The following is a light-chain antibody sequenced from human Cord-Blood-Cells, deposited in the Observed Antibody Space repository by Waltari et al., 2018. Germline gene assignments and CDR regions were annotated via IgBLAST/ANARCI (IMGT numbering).Light chain of an antibody. V-gene: IGKV3-15*01. CDR3: QQYNNWRFT. CDR2: GAS. CDR1: QSVSSN. J-gene: IGKJ3*01. Sequence: EIVMTQSPATLSVSPGERATLPCRASQSVSSNLAWYQQKPGQAPRLLIYGASTRATGIPARFSGSGSGTEFILTISSLQSEDFAVYYCQQYNNWRFTFGPGTKVDIK.